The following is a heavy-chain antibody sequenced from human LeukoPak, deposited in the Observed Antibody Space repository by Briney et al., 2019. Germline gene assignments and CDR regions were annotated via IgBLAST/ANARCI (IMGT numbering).Heavy chain of an antibody. J-gene: IGHJ4*02. CDR3: ARSILHSGGSCCWYYFDY. CDR2: IYCSGST. V-gene: IGHV4-59*11. Sequence: PSETLSLTCTVSGGSIGSHYWSWIRQPPGKGLEWIGYIYCSGSTDYNPSLKSRVTISVDTSKNQFSLKLSSMTAADTAVYYCARSILHSGGSCCWYYFDYWGQGALVTVSS. D-gene: IGHD2-15*01. CDR1: GGSIGSHY.